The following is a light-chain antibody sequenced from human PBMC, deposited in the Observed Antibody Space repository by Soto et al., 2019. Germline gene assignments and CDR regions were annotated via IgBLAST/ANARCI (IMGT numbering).Light chain of an antibody. CDR2: GAS. CDR3: QQANSFPLT. Sequence: DIQMTQSPSSVSASVGDSVTITCRASQDIASWLAWYQQKPGKAPNLLIYGASTLQSGVPSRFSASRSGTDFTLTISSLQPEDFATYYCQQANSFPLTFGGGTKVEIK. J-gene: IGKJ4*01. V-gene: IGKV1D-12*01. CDR1: QDIASW.